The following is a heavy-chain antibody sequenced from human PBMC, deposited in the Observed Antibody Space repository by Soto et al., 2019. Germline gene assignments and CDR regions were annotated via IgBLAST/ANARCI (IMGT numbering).Heavy chain of an antibody. CDR2: VNSDGGTT. Sequence: GRSLRLSCASSGFTFRNYRMHSARQAPGKRLMWLSRVNSDGGTTYYADSMKGRFTVSRDNAKNTLHLQMNSLRAERTALSDCASNYAYAEGYYFCGIDVWCQGTTVTVSS. CDR1: GFTFRNYR. CDR3: ASNYAYAEGYYFCGIDV. V-gene: IGHV3-74*01. J-gene: IGHJ6*02. D-gene: IGHD2-2*01.